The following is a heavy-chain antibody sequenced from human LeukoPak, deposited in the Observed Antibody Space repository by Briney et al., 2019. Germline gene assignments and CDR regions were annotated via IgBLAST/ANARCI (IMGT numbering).Heavy chain of an antibody. CDR2: ISSSSSYI. CDR3: ARVGRRSSSPSDY. D-gene: IGHD6-6*01. Sequence: GGTLRLSCAASGFTFSSCGMSWVRQAPGKGLEWVSSISSSSSYIYYADSVKGRFTISRDNAKNSLYLQMNSLRAEDTAVYYCARVGRRSSSPSDYWGQGTLVTVSS. J-gene: IGHJ4*02. V-gene: IGHV3-21*01. CDR1: GFTFSSCG.